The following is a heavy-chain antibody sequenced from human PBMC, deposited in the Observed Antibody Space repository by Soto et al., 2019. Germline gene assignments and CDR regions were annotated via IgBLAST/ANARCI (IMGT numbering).Heavy chain of an antibody. CDR1: GGSISSYY. V-gene: IGHV4-59*01. J-gene: IGHJ6*02. CDR3: AGSRYDFWSGYSNYYYGMDV. D-gene: IGHD3-3*01. CDR2: IYYSGST. Sequence: SETLSLTCTVSGGSISSYYWSWIRQPPGKGLEWIGYIYYSGSTNYNPSLKSRVTISVDTSKNQFSLKLSSVTAVDTAVYYCAGSRYDFWSGYSNYYYGMDVWGQGTTVTVSS.